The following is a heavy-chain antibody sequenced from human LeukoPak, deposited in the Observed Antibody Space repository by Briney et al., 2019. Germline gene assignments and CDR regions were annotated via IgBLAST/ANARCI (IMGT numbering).Heavy chain of an antibody. D-gene: IGHD2-8*01. Sequence: GGSLRLSCAASGFTVSSTYMSWVRQAPGKGLEWVSIIYSAGSTYYADSVKGRFTISRDNSKNTLYLQMNSLSAEDTAVYYCAKGHCTNGICWLDWGQGTLVTVSS. J-gene: IGHJ4*02. CDR1: GFTVSSTY. CDR3: AKGHCTNGICWLD. CDR2: IYSAGST. V-gene: IGHV3-53*01.